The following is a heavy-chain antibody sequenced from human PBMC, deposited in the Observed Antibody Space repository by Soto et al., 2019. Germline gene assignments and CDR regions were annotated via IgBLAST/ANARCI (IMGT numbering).Heavy chain of an antibody. CDR3: ARVWGGAFDF. V-gene: IGHV4-30-4*02. Sequence: SETLSLTCTVSGGSISSGDYYWSWIRQPPGKGLEWIGYIYYTGITYYNPSLKSRVTISLGTSKNQFSLKLTSVTAADTAVYYCARVWGGAFDFWGQGTMVTVSS. CDR1: GGSISSGDYY. D-gene: IGHD3-10*01. J-gene: IGHJ3*01. CDR2: IYYTGIT.